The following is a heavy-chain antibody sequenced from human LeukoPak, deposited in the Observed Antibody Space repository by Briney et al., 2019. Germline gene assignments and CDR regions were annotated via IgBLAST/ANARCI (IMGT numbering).Heavy chain of an antibody. J-gene: IGHJ4*02. CDR3: ARAFLYYDSSGYPCY. CDR2: ISYDGSNK. D-gene: IGHD3-22*01. V-gene: IGHV3-30-3*01. CDR1: GFTFSSYA. Sequence: PGRSLRLSCAASGFTFSSYAMHWVRQAPGKGLEWVAVISYDGSNKYYADSVKGRFTISRDNSKNTLYLQMNSLRAEDTAVYYCARAFLYYDSSGYPCYWGQGTLVTVSS.